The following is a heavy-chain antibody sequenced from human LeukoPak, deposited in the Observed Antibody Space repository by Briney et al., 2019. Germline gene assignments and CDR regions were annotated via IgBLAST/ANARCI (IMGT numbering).Heavy chain of an antibody. Sequence: PSETLSLTCTVSGGSNSSYYWSWIRQPAGKAPEWIGRIYSSGIINYNPSLKSRVTMSLDNSKNQLSLKLSYVTAADTAVYYCARDTGKRGYPDYWGQGTLVTVSS. J-gene: IGHJ4*02. V-gene: IGHV4-4*07. CDR2: IYSSGII. D-gene: IGHD3-3*01. CDR1: GGSNSSYY. CDR3: ARDTGKRGYPDY.